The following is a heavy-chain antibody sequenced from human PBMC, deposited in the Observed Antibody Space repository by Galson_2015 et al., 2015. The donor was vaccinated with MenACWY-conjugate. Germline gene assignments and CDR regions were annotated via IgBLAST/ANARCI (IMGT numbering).Heavy chain of an antibody. V-gene: IGHV3-30*18. J-gene: IGHJ4*02. CDR2: VSYDGTKK. CDR3: AKGAVTAISYLDY. D-gene: IGHD2-21*02. CDR1: GFTFSSFA. Sequence: SLRLSCAVSGFTFSSFAMHWVRQAPGKGLEWVALVSYDGTKKYYGDSVEGRFTISKDNSKNQFYLQMNSLRPEDTGVYYCAKGAVTAISYLDYWGQGALVTVSS.